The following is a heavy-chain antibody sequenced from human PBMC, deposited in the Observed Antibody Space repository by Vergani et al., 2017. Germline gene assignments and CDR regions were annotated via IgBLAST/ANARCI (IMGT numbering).Heavy chain of an antibody. Sequence: QVHLVESGGGVVQPGRSLRLSCVVSGFTPSYYGMHWVRQAPGKGLEWGAVISYDGTQKYYADSVKGRITISRDNSKSTLYLQMNSLRTEDTAVFYCARKICGTPGCKIEGLGYWGQGTLVTVSS. CDR3: ARKICGTPGCKIEGLGY. CDR2: ISYDGTQK. J-gene: IGHJ4*02. V-gene: IGHV3-30*03. D-gene: IGHD1-1*01. CDR1: GFTPSYYG.